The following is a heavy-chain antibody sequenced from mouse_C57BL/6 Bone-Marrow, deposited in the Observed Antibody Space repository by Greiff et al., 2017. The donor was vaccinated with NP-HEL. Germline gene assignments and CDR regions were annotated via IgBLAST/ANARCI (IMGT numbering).Heavy chain of an antibody. V-gene: IGHV2-5*01. Sequence: VQLKESGPGLVQPSQSLSITCTVSGFSLTSYGVHWVRQSPGKGLEWLGVIWRGGSTDYNAAFMSRLSITKDNSQSQVFFKMNSLQADDTAIYYCAKGNDGYYVYAMDYWGQGTSVTVSS. CDR1: GFSLTSYG. J-gene: IGHJ4*01. CDR3: AKGNDGYYVYAMDY. CDR2: IWRGGST. D-gene: IGHD2-3*01.